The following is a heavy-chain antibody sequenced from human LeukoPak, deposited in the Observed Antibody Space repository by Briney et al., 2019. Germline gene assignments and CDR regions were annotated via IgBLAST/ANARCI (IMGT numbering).Heavy chain of an antibody. CDR3: ARHTHCIGGSCYSQVADAFDI. J-gene: IGHJ3*02. D-gene: IGHD2-15*01. CDR2: IYPGDSDA. Sequence: GESLKISCQGFGYSFPSYWIGWVRQMPGKGLEYMGIIYPGDSDARYSPSFQGQVTISADKSISTAYLQWSSLKASDTAMYYCARHTHCIGGSCYSQVADAFDIWGQGTMVTVSS. CDR1: GYSFPSYW. V-gene: IGHV5-51*01.